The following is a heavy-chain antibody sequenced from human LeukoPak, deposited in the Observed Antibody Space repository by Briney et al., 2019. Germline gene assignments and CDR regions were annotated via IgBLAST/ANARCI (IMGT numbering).Heavy chain of an antibody. Sequence: ASVKVSCKASGYTFTGYYMHWVQQAPGRGLEWMGWINPNTGGTNYAQKFQGRVTMTRDTSISTAYMELSSLRSDDTAMYYCARDVLLAVPALDYWGQGTLVTVSS. D-gene: IGHD6-19*01. J-gene: IGHJ4*02. CDR2: INPNTGGT. CDR1: GYTFTGYY. V-gene: IGHV1-2*02. CDR3: ARDVLLAVPALDY.